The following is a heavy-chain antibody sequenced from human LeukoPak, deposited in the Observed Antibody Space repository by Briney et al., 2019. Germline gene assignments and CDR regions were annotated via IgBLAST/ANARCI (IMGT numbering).Heavy chain of an antibody. CDR3: ARNFYFFIDV. V-gene: IGHV3-7*01. J-gene: IGHJ6*03. CDR1: AFTFSGYW. CDR2: IKQDGSEK. Sequence: GGSLRLSCTAAAFTFSGYWMTWVRQAAGKGLEWVANIKQDGSEKHYVDSVRGRFTISREHAKNSTYLQMNSLRTEETAVYYCARNFYFFIDVWGKGTTVTVSS. D-gene: IGHD3-3*01.